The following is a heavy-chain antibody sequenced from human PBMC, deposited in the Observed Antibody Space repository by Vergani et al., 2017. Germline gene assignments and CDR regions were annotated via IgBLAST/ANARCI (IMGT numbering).Heavy chain of an antibody. D-gene: IGHD3-22*01. V-gene: IGHV3-30*02. CDR1: GFTFRIYG. CDR2: IRYDGTKR. Sequence: QVQLVESGGGVVQPGGSLRLSCIASGFTFRIYGMHWVRQAPGKGLEWVAFIRYDGTKRFYGDSVKGRFTISRDNSQTTVFLQMNSLRADDSAVYYCTKAGQYDSDNFHDSWGQGALVTVAP. J-gene: IGHJ1*01. CDR3: TKAGQYDSDNFHDS.